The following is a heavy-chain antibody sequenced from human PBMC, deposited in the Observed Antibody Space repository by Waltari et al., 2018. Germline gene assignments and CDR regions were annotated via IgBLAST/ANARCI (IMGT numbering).Heavy chain of an antibody. CDR1: GFTVSSNY. CDR2: MYSGGST. Sequence: EVQLVESGGGLVQPGGSLRLSCAASGFTVSSNYMSWVRQAPGKGLELVSVMYSGGSTYYADSVKGRFTISRDNSKNTLYLQMNSLRAEDTAVYYCARDGRRDGYNPGYWGQGTLVTVSS. V-gene: IGHV3-66*02. J-gene: IGHJ4*02. CDR3: ARDGRRDGYNPGY. D-gene: IGHD5-12*01.